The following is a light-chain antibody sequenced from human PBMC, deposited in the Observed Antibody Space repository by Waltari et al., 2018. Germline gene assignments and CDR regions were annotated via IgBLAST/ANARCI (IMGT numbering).Light chain of an antibody. CDR1: SSDVGGYNY. Sequence: QSALTQPPSASGSPGQSVTISCTGTSSDVGGYNYVSRYQQHPGKAPKLMIYEVSKRPSGVPDRFSGSKSGNTASLTVSGLQAEDEADYFCSSYAGSNNYVFGTGTTVTVL. CDR2: EVS. V-gene: IGLV2-8*01. CDR3: SSYAGSNNYV. J-gene: IGLJ1*01.